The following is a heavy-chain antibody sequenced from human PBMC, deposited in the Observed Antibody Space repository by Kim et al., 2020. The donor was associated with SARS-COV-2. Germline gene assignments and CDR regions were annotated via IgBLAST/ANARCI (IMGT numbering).Heavy chain of an antibody. J-gene: IGHJ6*02. CDR2: IYYSGST. V-gene: IGHV4-39*07. CDR3: ARDGTQYCSGGSCPEPKTYYYGMDV. CDR1: GGSISSSSYY. D-gene: IGHD2-15*01. Sequence: SETLSLTCTVSGGSISSSSYYWGWIRQPPGKGLEWIGSIYYSGSTYYNPSLKSRVTISVDTSKNQFSLKLSSVTAADTAVYYCARDGTQYCSGGSCPEPKTYYYGMDVWGQGTTVTVSS.